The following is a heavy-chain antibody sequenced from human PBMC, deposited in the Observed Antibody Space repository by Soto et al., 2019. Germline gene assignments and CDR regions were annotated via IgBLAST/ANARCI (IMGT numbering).Heavy chain of an antibody. CDR3: AKSQRSSSPTYMDV. CDR2: ISGSGGST. J-gene: IGHJ6*03. D-gene: IGHD6-6*01. CDR1: GFTFSTYG. V-gene: IGHV3-23*01. Sequence: GGSLRLSCAASGFTFSTYGMTWVRQAPGKGLEWVSAISGSGGSTFYADSVKGRFTISRDNSKNTVFVQMNSLRAEDTAVYYCAKSQRSSSPTYMDVWGKGTTVTVSS.